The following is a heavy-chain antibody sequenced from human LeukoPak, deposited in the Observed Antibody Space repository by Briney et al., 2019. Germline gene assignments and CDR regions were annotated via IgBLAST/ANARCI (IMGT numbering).Heavy chain of an antibody. Sequence: SETLSLTCTVSGYSISSGYYWGWIRQPPGKGLEWIGSIYHSGSTYYNPSLKSRVTISVDTAKNQFSLKLRSVTAADTAVYYCASWGGARFDYWGQGTLVTVSS. V-gene: IGHV4-38-2*02. D-gene: IGHD3-16*01. CDR3: ASWGGARFDY. J-gene: IGHJ4*02. CDR2: IYHSGST. CDR1: GYSISSGYY.